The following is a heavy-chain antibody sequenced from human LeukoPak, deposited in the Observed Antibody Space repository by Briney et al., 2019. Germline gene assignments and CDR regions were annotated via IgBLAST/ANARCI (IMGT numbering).Heavy chain of an antibody. V-gene: IGHV1-8*01. CDR3: ARGRADLRITMIVVVITYFDY. D-gene: IGHD3-22*01. J-gene: IGHJ4*02. CDR2: MNPNSGNA. Sequence: ASVKVSCKASGYTFTSYDINWVRQATGQGLEWMGWMNPNSGNAGYAQKFQGRVTMTRNTSISTAYMELSSLRSEDTAVYYCARGRADLRITMIVVVITYFDYWGQGTLVTVSS. CDR1: GYTFTSYD.